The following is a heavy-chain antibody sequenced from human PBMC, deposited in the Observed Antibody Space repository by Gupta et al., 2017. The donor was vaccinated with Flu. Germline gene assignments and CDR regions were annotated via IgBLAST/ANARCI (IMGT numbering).Heavy chain of an antibody. V-gene: IGHV5-10-1*01. CDR2: IDPSDSYT. CDR3: AREPVGDGSPYYYYGMDV. Sequence: EVQLVQSGAEVKKPGESLRISCKGSGYSFTSYWIRWVRQMPGKGLEWMGRIDPSDSYTNYSPSFQGHVTISADKSISTAYLQWSSLKASDTAMYYCAREPVGDGSPYYYYGMDVWGQGTTVTVSS. D-gene: IGHD3-10*01. J-gene: IGHJ6*02. CDR1: GYSFTSYW.